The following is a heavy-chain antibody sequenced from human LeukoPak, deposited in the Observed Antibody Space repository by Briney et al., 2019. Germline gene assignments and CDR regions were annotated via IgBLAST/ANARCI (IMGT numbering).Heavy chain of an antibody. D-gene: IGHD4-17*01. V-gene: IGHV3-74*01. CDR2: INSDGSST. CDR3: AKSATYGDYVGPFDI. CDR1: GFTFSSYW. J-gene: IGHJ3*02. Sequence: GGSLRLSCAASGFTFSSYWMHWVRQAPGKGLVWVSRINSDGSSTSYADSVKGRFTISRDNAKNTLYLQMNSLRAEDAAVYYCAKSATYGDYVGPFDIWGQGTMVTVSS.